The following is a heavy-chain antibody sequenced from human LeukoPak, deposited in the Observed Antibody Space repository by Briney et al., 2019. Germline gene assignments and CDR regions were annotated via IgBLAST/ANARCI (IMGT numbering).Heavy chain of an antibody. D-gene: IGHD3-22*01. CDR2: IYYSGST. Sequence: PSETLSLTCAVSGGSISGSSYYWGWIRQPPGKGLEWIGNIYYSGSTNLNSSLKSRVTISVDTSKNQFSLKLSSVTAADTAVYYCARLAPSNYHGGSGYLDYWGQGTLVTVSS. J-gene: IGHJ4*02. V-gene: IGHV4-39*01. CDR1: GGSISGSSYY. CDR3: ARLAPSNYHGGSGYLDY.